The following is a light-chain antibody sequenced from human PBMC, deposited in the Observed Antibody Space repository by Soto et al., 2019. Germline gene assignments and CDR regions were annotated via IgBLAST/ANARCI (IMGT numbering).Light chain of an antibody. V-gene: IGLV2-23*01. Sequence: QSALTQPASVSGFPGQSIAISCTGGGRDAGTFNLISWYQQHPGKAPKLLIYEDTKRPSGVSTRFSGSKSGNTASLKISGLQAEDEADYYCCSYAGSSVYVFGTGTKLTVL. J-gene: IGLJ6*01. CDR2: EDT. CDR3: CSYAGSSVYV. CDR1: GRDAGTFNL.